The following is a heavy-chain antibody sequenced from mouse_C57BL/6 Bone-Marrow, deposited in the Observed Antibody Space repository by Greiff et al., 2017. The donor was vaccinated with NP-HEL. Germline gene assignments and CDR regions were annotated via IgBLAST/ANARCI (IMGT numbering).Heavy chain of an antibody. Sequence: EVKLVESGGGLVQPGGSMKLSCAASGFTFSDAWMDWVRQSPEKGLEWVAEIRNKANNHATYYAESVKGRFTISRDDSKSSVYLQMNSLRAEDTGIFYCTRPGNWGAWFAYWGQGTLVTVSA. J-gene: IGHJ3*01. CDR3: TRPGNWGAWFAY. V-gene: IGHV6-6*01. CDR1: GFTFSDAW. CDR2: IRNKANNHAT. D-gene: IGHD4-1*01.